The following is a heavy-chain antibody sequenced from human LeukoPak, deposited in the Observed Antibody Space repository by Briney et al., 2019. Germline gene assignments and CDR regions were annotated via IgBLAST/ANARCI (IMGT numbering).Heavy chain of an antibody. CDR3: ARDTGLWFGELFNY. J-gene: IGHJ4*02. V-gene: IGHV1-2*06. CDR2: INPNSGDT. Sequence: ASVKVSCRASGYTFTGYHIHWVRQAPGQGLEWMGRINPNSGDTNYAQNFQGRVTMTRDTSINTAYMELSRLRSDDTAVYYCARDTGLWFGELFNYWGQGTLVTVSS. CDR1: GYTFTGYH. D-gene: IGHD3-10*01.